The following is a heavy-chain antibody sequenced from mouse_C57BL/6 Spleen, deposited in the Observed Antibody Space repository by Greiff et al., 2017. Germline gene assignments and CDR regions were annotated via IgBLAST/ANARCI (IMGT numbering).Heavy chain of an antibody. CDR2: ISYDGSN. J-gene: IGHJ4*01. CDR1: GYSITSGYY. CDR3: ARGPYYYAMDY. V-gene: IGHV3-6*01. Sequence: VQLQESGPGLVKPSQSLSLTCSVTGYSITSGYYWNWIRQFPGNKLEWMGYISYDGSNNYNPSLKNRISITRDTSKNQLFLKLNSVTTEDTATYYCARGPYYYAMDYWGQGTSVTVSS.